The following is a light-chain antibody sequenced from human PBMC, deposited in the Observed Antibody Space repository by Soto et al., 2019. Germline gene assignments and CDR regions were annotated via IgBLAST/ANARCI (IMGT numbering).Light chain of an antibody. Sequence: EIVVTQSPGILSVSPGDRATLSYRASQSVGRNLAWYQQKPGQAPTLLIYAASTRATGIPARFSGSGSGTDFTLTISSLQSEDFAVYYCQEYSKWPLFTFGPGTRVDIK. CDR1: QSVGRN. V-gene: IGKV3-15*01. CDR2: AAS. CDR3: QEYSKWPLFT. J-gene: IGKJ3*01.